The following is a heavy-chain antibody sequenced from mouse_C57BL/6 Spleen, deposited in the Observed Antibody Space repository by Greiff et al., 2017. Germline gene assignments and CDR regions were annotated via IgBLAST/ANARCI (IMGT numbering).Heavy chain of an antibody. Sequence: LQQSGPELVKPGASVKIPCKASGYTFTDYNMDWVKQSHGKSLEWIGDINPNNGGTIYNQKFKGKATLTVDKSSSTAYMELRSLTSEDTAVYYCSREGSVWSPAWFAYWGEGTLVTVS. CDR1: GYTFTDYN. CDR2: INPNNGGT. CDR3: SREGSVWSPAWFAY. V-gene: IGHV1-18*01. D-gene: IGHD2-10*02. J-gene: IGHJ3*01.